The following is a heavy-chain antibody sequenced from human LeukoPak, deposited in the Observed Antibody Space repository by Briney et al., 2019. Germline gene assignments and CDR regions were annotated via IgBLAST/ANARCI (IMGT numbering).Heavy chain of an antibody. CDR1: GHTFTGYY. Sequence: ASVKVSCKASGHTFTGYYMHWVRQAPGQGLEWMGWINPNSGGTNYAQKFQGRVTMTRDTSISTAYMELSRLRSDDTAVYYCAREAYYDSRRDFDYWGQGTLVTVSS. CDR2: INPNSGGT. V-gene: IGHV1-2*02. CDR3: AREAYYDSRRDFDY. J-gene: IGHJ4*02. D-gene: IGHD3-22*01.